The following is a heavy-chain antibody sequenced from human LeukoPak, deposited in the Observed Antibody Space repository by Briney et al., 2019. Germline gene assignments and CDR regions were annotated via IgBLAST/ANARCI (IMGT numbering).Heavy chain of an antibody. J-gene: IGHJ4*02. CDR1: GFTFSNYW. CDR2: INQVGSEK. Sequence: GGSLRLSCAASGFTFSNYWMSWVRQAPGRGLEWVAIINQVGSEKYYVDSVKGRFTISRDNAKNSLYLQMNSLRAEDTAVYYCAGPHDSNGYWGQGTLVTVSS. V-gene: IGHV3-7*03. D-gene: IGHD3-22*01. CDR3: AGPHDSNGY.